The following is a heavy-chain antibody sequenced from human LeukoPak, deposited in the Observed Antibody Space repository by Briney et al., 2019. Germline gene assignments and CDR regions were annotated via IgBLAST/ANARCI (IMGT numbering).Heavy chain of an antibody. D-gene: IGHD3-10*01. CDR2: INRSGST. V-gene: IGHV4-34*01. CDR3: ARGWIGYGSGSYGFDY. CDR1: GGSFSGYY. Sequence: SETLSLTCAVYGGSFSGYYWSWIRHPPGKGLEWIGEINRSGSTNYNPSLKSRVTISVDTSKNQFSLKLSSVTAADTAVYYCARGWIGYGSGSYGFDYWGQGTLVTVSS. J-gene: IGHJ4*02.